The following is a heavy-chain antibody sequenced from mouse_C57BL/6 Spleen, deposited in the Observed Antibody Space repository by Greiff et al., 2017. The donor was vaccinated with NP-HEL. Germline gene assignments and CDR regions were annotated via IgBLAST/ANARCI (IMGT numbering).Heavy chain of an antibody. CDR1: GFNITDDY. J-gene: IGHJ4*01. CDR2: IDPENGDT. V-gene: IGHV14-4*01. Sequence: EVQLQESGAELVRPGASVKLSCTASGFNITDDYMHWVKQRPEQGLEWIGWIDPENGDTEYASKFQGKATITADTSSNTAYLQLSSLTSEDTAVYYCTTTGGLSNSYAMDYWGQGTSVTVSS. CDR3: TTTGGLSNSYAMDY. D-gene: IGHD2-5*01.